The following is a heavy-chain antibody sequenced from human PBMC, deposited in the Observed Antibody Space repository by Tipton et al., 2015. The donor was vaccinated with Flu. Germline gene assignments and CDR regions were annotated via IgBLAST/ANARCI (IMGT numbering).Heavy chain of an antibody. J-gene: IGHJ4*02. Sequence: SLRLSCAASGFTFSSYGMHWVRPAPGKGLEWVAVIWYDGSNKYYADSVKGRFTISRDNSKNTLYLQMNSLRAEDTAVYYCARDGGFGEFFTFDYWGPGTLVPVSS. CDR1: GFTFSSYG. D-gene: IGHD3-10*01. CDR3: ARDGGFGEFFTFDY. CDR2: IWYDGSNK. V-gene: IGHV3-33*01.